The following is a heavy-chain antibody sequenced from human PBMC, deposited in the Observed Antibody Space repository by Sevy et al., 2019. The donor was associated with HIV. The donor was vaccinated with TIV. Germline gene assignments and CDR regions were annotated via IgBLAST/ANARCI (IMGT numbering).Heavy chain of an antibody. CDR1: GFTFSSYA. CDR2: ISGSGSFT. CDR3: AKEGQGEYYDSSGSFDY. D-gene: IGHD3-22*01. J-gene: IGHJ4*02. Sequence: GGSLRLSCAASGFTFSSYAMSWVRQAPGKGLEWVSSISGSGSFTYYADSVKGHFTISRDNSKNTLYLQMTSLRAEDTAVYCCAKEGQGEYYDSSGSFDYWGQGTLVTVSS. V-gene: IGHV3-23*01.